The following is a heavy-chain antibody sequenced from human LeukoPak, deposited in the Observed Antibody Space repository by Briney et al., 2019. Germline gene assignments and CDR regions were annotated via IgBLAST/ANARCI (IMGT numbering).Heavy chain of an antibody. CDR3: ATNDAVAGDY. CDR1: GGSISSSSYY. J-gene: IGHJ4*02. D-gene: IGHD6-19*01. Sequence: SETLSLTCTVSGGSISSSSYYWGWIRQPPGKGLEWIGSIYYSGSTYYNPSLKSRVTISVDTSKKQFSLKLRSVTAADTAVYYCATNDAVAGDYWGQGTLVTVSS. CDR2: IYYSGST. V-gene: IGHV4-39*07.